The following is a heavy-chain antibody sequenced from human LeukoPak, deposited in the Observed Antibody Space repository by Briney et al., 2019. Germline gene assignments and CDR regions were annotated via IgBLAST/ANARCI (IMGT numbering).Heavy chain of an antibody. CDR2: ISYDGSNK. V-gene: IGHV3-30-3*01. CDR3: ARAHKKSGYYFDY. D-gene: IGHD3-10*01. CDR1: GFTFSSYA. Sequence: GRSLRLSCAASGFTFSSYAMHWVRQAPGKGLEWVAVISYDGSNKYYADSVKGRFTISRDNSKNTLYLQMNSLRSEDTAVYYCARAHKKSGYYFDYWGQGTLVTVSS. J-gene: IGHJ4*02.